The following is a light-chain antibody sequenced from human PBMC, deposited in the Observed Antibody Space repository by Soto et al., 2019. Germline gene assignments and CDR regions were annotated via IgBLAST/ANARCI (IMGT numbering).Light chain of an antibody. Sequence: EIVLTQSPGTLSLSPGERATLSCRASQSVSISYLAWYQQRPGQAPRLLIYGASSRATGIPDWFSGSGSGTDFTLTINRLEPEDFAVYYCQQYDSSPPFALTFGGGTKVDIK. J-gene: IGKJ4*01. CDR1: QSVSISY. CDR2: GAS. V-gene: IGKV3-20*01. CDR3: QQYDSSPPFALT.